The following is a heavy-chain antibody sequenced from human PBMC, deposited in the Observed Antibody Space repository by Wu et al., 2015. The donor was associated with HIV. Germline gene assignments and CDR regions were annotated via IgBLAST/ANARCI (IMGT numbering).Heavy chain of an antibody. CDR1: GYTFTGYY. CDR3: ARVGSENYYDSSGYYAP. V-gene: IGHV1-2*02. CDR2: INPNSGGT. J-gene: IGHJ5*02. D-gene: IGHD3-22*01. Sequence: QVQLVQSGAEVKKPGASVKVSCKASGYTFTGYYMHWVRQAPGQGLEWMGWINPNSGGTNYAQKFQGRVTMTRDTSISTAYMELSRLRSDDTAVYYCARVGSENYYDSSGYYAPWGQGTLVTVSS.